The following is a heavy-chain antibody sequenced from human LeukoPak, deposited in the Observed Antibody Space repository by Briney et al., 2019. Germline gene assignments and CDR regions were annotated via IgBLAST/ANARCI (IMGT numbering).Heavy chain of an antibody. Sequence: SVKVSCKASGGTFGSYAISWVRQAPGQGLEWMGGIIPIFGTANYAQKFQGRVTITADESTSTAYMELSSLRSEDTAVYYCARAVVVVAATILYNWFDPWGQGTLVTVSS. V-gene: IGHV1-69*13. D-gene: IGHD2-15*01. CDR3: ARAVVVVAATILYNWFDP. J-gene: IGHJ5*02. CDR1: GGTFGSYA. CDR2: IIPIFGTA.